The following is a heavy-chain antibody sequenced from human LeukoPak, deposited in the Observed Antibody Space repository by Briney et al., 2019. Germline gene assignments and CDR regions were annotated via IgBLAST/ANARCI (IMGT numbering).Heavy chain of an antibody. V-gene: IGHV1-3*01. D-gene: IGHD1-26*01. CDR1: ETTFTTYA. Sequence: GASVKVSCKASETTFTTYASHWVRQPPGQGLEGRDWINAGNGNTKYSQKFQGRVTITTDESTSTAYMELSSLRSEDTAVYYCASPQDQYSGSYGYWYFDLWGRGTLVTVSS. CDR2: INAGNGNT. J-gene: IGHJ2*01. CDR3: ASPQDQYSGSYGYWYFDL.